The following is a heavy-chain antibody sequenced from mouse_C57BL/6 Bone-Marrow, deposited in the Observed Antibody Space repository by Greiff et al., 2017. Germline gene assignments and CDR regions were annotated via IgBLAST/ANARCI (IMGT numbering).Heavy chain of an antibody. Sequence: QVQLQQPGAELERPGTSVKLSCKASGYTFTSYWMHWVKQRPGQGLEWIGVIDPSDSYTNYNQKFKGKATLTVDTSSSTAYMQLSSLTSEDSAVYYCARGAYWGQGTLVTVSA. CDR1: GYTFTSYW. V-gene: IGHV1-59*01. CDR3: ARGAY. CDR2: IDPSDSYT. J-gene: IGHJ3*01.